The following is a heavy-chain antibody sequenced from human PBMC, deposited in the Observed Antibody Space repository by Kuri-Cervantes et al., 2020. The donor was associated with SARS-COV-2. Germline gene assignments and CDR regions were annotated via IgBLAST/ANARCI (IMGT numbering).Heavy chain of an antibody. J-gene: IGHJ6*02. CDR3: ARAYSSGWYYYYGMDV. V-gene: IGHV3-33*01. CDR1: GFTFSSYG. D-gene: IGHD6-19*01. Sequence: GESLKISCAASGFTFSSYGMHWVRQAPGKGLEWVAVIWYDGSNKYYADSVKGRFTISRDNSKNTLYLQMNSLRAEDTAVYYCARAYSSGWYYYYGMDVWGQGTTVTVSS. CDR2: IWYDGSNK.